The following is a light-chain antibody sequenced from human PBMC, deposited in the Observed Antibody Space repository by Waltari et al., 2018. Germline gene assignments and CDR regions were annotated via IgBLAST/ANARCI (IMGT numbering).Light chain of an antibody. V-gene: IGKV3-11*01. CDR3: QQRGNWPT. CDR1: QSVSSY. Sequence: EIMLTQSPATLSLSPGERATLSCRASQSVSSYLAWYQQKPGQAPRPLIYDASNRATGIPARFSGSGSVTDFTLTISSLEPEDFAVYYCQQRGNWPTFGQGTKVEIK. J-gene: IGKJ1*01. CDR2: DAS.